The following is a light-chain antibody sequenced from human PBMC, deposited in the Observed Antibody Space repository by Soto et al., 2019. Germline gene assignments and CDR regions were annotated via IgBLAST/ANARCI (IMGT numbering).Light chain of an antibody. J-gene: IGKJ1*01. CDR3: QQYDKWPET. CDR2: GAS. Sequence: EVVMTQSPATVSVSPGERATLSCSASQSVSTNLAWYQQKPGQAPRLLIYGASGRATAIPARFSGSGSGTEFTLTISSLQSEDCAIYYCQQYDKWPETFGQGTKVEIK. CDR1: QSVSTN. V-gene: IGKV3D-15*01.